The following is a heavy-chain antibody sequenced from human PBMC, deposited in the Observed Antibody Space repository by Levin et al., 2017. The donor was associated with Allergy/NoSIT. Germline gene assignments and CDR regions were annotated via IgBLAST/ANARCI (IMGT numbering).Heavy chain of an antibody. V-gene: IGHV3-30-3*01. J-gene: IGHJ4*02. CDR1: GFTFSSYA. Sequence: GGSLRLSCAASGFTFSSYAMHWVRQAPGKGLEWVAVISYDGSNKYYADSVKGRFTISRDNSKNTLYLQMNSLRAEDTAVYYCASPKVEMATANLDYWGQGTLVTVSS. CDR2: ISYDGSNK. CDR3: ASPKVEMATANLDY. D-gene: IGHD5-24*01.